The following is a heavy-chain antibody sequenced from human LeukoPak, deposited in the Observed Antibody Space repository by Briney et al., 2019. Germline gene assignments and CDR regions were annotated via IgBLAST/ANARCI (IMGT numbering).Heavy chain of an antibody. CDR1: GFTFSNYW. Sequence: GGSLRLSCAGSGFTFSNYWMSWVRQAPGKGLEWVANIKGDGSETYYVDSVKGRFTISRDNAKTSLYLQMNSLRAEDTAVYYCARDLSGVTGYTYGRGIDYWGQGTLVTVSS. J-gene: IGHJ4*02. V-gene: IGHV3-7*01. D-gene: IGHD5-18*01. CDR2: IKGDGSET. CDR3: ARDLSGVTGYTYGRGIDY.